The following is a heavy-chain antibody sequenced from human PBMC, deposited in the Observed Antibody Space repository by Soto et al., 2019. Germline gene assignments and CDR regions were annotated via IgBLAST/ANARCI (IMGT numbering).Heavy chain of an antibody. CDR1: GFTFSSYA. V-gene: IGHV3-23*01. Sequence: GESLKISCAASGFTFSSYAMSWVRQAPGKGLEWVSAISGSGGSTYYADSVKGRFTISRDNSKNTLYLQMNSLRAEDTAVYYCAKDLVGANPSDYWGQGTLVTVSS. D-gene: IGHD1-26*01. J-gene: IGHJ4*02. CDR3: AKDLVGANPSDY. CDR2: ISGSGGST.